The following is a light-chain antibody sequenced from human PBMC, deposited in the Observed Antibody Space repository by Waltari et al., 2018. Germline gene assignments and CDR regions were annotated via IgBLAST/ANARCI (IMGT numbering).Light chain of an antibody. V-gene: IGLV1-40*01. CDR1: GSNIGAGYD. CDR2: GNN. Sequence: QSALTQPPSVSGAPGQRVTISCTGSGSNIGAGYDVHWYQQLPGTAPKLLLYGNNNRPSGVPDRFSGSKTGTSASLAITGLQAEDEADYYCQSYDRSLSVVFGGGTKLTVL. J-gene: IGLJ2*01. CDR3: QSYDRSLSVV.